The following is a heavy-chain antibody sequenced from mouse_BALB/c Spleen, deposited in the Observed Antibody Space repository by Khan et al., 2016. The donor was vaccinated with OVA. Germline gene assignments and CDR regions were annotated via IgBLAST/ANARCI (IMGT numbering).Heavy chain of an antibody. D-gene: IGHD1-1*01. CDR2: INPSTGYT. J-gene: IGHJ2*01. CDR1: GYTFINYW. Sequence: QVQLKQSGAELAKPGASVKMSCKASGYTFINYWILWVKQRPGQGLEWIGYINPSTGYTEYNQNFKDKATLTADKSSSTAYMQLSSLTSEDTAVXDRARKCLRGDFDKWGQGTTLTVSS. V-gene: IGHV1-7*01. CDR3: ARKCLRGDFDK.